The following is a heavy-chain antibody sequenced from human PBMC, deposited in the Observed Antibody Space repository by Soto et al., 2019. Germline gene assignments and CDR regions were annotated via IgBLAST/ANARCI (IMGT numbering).Heavy chain of an antibody. CDR2: IYPGDSDT. CDR1: GYSFTSYW. J-gene: IGHJ4*02. Sequence: EVQLVQSGAEVKKPGESLKISCKGSGYSFTSYWIGWVRQMPGKGLEWMGIIYPGDSDTRYSPSFQGQVTISADKSISTAYLQWSSLKASDTAMYYCARRPRYCSGGSCYAGTYFDYWGQGTLVTVSS. CDR3: ARRPRYCSGGSCYAGTYFDY. D-gene: IGHD2-15*01. V-gene: IGHV5-51*03.